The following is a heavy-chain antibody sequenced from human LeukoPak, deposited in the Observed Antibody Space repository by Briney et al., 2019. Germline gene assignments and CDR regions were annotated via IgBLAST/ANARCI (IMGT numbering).Heavy chain of an antibody. CDR3: VREFELLEWLLLIDDLCYFDY. J-gene: IGHJ4*02. V-gene: IGHV3-23*01. D-gene: IGHD3-3*01. Sequence: GGSLRLSCAASGVTFSSYAMSWVRQAPGQGLEWVSAISRSGGSTYYADSVKGRFTISRDKAKNTLYLQMNSLRAEDTAVYYCVREFELLEWLLLIDDLCYFDYWGQGTLVTVSS. CDR2: ISRSGGST. CDR1: GVTFSSYA.